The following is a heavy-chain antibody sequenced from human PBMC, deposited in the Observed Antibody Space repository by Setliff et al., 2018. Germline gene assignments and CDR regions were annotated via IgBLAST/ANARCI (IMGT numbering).Heavy chain of an antibody. D-gene: IGHD2-21*02. CDR1: GGSINSYY. V-gene: IGHV3-15*07. J-gene: IGHJ4*02. Sequence: ETLSLTCIVSGGSINSYYWNWIRQPPGKGLEWVGSIKSKTDGGTTDYAAPVKGRFTISRDDSKNTLYLQMNSLKTEDTAVYYCTTEGAVVTAICFDYWGQGTLVTVSS. CDR3: TTEGAVVTAICFDY. CDR2: IKSKTDGGTT.